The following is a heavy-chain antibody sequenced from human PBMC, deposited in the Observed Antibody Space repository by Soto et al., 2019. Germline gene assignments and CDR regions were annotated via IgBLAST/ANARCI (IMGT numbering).Heavy chain of an antibody. Sequence: QVQLVESGGGLVEPGGSLRLSCVASGFTFSDYYMSWIRQAPGKGLEYVSYISNSGTTRYYADSETGRFTISRDNANNSLFLQLNSLRVEDTAMYYCARAREPYFSLRPVDYWGQGTLVTVSS. CDR3: ARAREPYFSLRPVDY. V-gene: IGHV3-11*01. J-gene: IGHJ4*02. CDR2: ISNSGTTR. CDR1: GFTFSDYY. D-gene: IGHD4-17*01.